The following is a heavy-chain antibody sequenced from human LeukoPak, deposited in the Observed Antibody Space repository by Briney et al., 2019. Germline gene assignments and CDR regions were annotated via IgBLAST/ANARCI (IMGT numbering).Heavy chain of an antibody. CDR2: IYHSGST. CDR1: GGSISSSNW. V-gene: IGHV4-4*02. J-gene: IGHJ5*02. Sequence: SETLSLTCAVSGGSISSSNWWSWIRQPPGKGLEWIGEIYHSGSTNYNPSLKSRVTISVDTSKNQFSLKLSSVTAADTAVYYCARGPQEWIQLNWFDPWGQGTLVTVSS. CDR3: ARGPQEWIQLNWFDP. D-gene: IGHD5-18*01.